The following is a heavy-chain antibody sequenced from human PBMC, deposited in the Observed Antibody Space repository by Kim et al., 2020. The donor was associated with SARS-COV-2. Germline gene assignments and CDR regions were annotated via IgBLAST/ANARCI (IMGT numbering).Heavy chain of an antibody. CDR2: INHSGST. J-gene: IGHJ4*02. CDR1: GGSFSGYY. Sequence: SETLSLTCAVYGGSFSGYYWSWIRQHPGKGLEWIGEINHSGSTNYNPSLKSRVTISVDTSKNQFSLKLSSVTAADTAVYYCARGVIAAAIDYWGQGTLVTVSS. CDR3: ARGVIAAAIDY. D-gene: IGHD6-13*01. V-gene: IGHV4-34*01.